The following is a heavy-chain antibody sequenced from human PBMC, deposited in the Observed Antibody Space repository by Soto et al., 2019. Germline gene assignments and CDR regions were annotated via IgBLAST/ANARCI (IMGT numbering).Heavy chain of an antibody. CDR1: GYTFTSYD. D-gene: IGHD2-2*01. CDR3: ARRVVPAAIDAFDI. V-gene: IGHV1-8*01. Sequence: GASVKVSGKASGYTFTSYDINWVRQATGQGLEWMGWMNPNSGNTGYAQKFQGRVTMTRNTSISTAYMELSSLRSEDTAVYYCARRVVPAAIDAFDIWGQGTMVTVSS. J-gene: IGHJ3*02. CDR2: MNPNSGNT.